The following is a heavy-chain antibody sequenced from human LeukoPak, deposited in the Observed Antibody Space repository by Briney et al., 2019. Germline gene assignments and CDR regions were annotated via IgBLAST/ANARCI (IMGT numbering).Heavy chain of an antibody. CDR2: IYYSGST. D-gene: IGHD4-17*01. Sequence: SETLSLTCTVSGGSISSSSYYWGWIRQPPGKGLEWIGYIYYSGSTNYNPSPKSRVTISVDTSKNQFSLKLSSVTAADTAVYYCARAYGEYIDYWGQGTLVTVSS. CDR1: GGSISSSSYY. V-gene: IGHV4-61*05. CDR3: ARAYGEYIDY. J-gene: IGHJ4*02.